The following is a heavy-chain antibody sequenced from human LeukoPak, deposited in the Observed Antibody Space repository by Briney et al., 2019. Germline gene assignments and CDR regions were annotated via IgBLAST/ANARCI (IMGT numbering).Heavy chain of an antibody. CDR1: GFTFSSYA. Sequence: GGSLRLSCTASGFTFSSYAMSWVRQAPGKGLEWVSAISGSGGSTYYADSVKGRFTISRDNSKNTLYLQMNSLRAEDTAVYYCAKANDIVVVVAYFDYWGQGTLVTVSS. J-gene: IGHJ4*02. V-gene: IGHV3-23*01. CDR2: ISGSGGST. CDR3: AKANDIVVVVAYFDY. D-gene: IGHD2-15*01.